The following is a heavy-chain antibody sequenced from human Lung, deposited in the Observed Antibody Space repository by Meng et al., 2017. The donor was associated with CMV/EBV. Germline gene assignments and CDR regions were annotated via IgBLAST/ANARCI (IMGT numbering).Heavy chain of an antibody. CDR3: ARGNWNYDY. V-gene: IGHV4-59*01. Sequence: GSLRLSCTVSGGSISSYYWSWIRQPPGKGLEWTGYIYYSGSTNYNPSLKSRVTISVDTSKNQFSLKLSSVTAADAAVYYCARGNWNYDYWGQGTLVTVSS. J-gene: IGHJ4*02. CDR2: IYYSGST. D-gene: IGHD1-7*01. CDR1: GGSISSYY.